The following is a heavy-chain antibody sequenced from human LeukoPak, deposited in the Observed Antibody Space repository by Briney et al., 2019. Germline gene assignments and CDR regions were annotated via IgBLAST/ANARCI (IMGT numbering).Heavy chain of an antibody. CDR1: GFTFDDYA. D-gene: IGHD3-10*01. V-gene: IGHV3-9*01. Sequence: PGRSLRLSCAAPGFTFDDYAMHWVRQAPGKGLEWVSGISWNSGSIGYADSVKGRFTISRDNAKNSLYLQMNSLRAEDTALYYCAKDMGYGSGSYYSGAVDYWGQGTLVTVSS. CDR2: ISWNSGSI. CDR3: AKDMGYGSGSYYSGAVDY. J-gene: IGHJ4*02.